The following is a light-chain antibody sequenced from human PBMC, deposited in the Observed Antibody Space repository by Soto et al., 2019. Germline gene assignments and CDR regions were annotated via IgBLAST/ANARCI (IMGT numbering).Light chain of an antibody. J-gene: IGLJ3*02. CDR3: QTWGTGIVV. CDR2: LNGDGSH. CDR1: SGHSNYA. V-gene: IGLV4-69*01. Sequence: QAVVTQSPSASASLGASVKLTCTLSSGHSNYAIAWHQQQPEKGPRYLMRLNGDGSHNKGDGIPDRFSGSSSGAERYLIISSLQSEDEADYYCQTWGTGIVVFGGGTKVTVL.